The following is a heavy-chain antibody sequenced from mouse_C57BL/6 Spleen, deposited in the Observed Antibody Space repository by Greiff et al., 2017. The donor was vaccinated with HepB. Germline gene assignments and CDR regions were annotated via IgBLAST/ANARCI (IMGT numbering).Heavy chain of an antibody. CDR3: APLLRYFDV. CDR1: GYAFSSSW. J-gene: IGHJ1*03. V-gene: IGHV1-82*01. CDR2: IYPGDGDT. Sequence: QVQLKDSGPELVKPGASVKISCKASGYAFSSSWMNWVKQRPGKGLEWIGRIYPGDGDTNYNGKFKGKATLTADKSSSTAYMQLSSLTSEDSAVYFCAPLLRYFDVWGTGTTVTVSS. D-gene: IGHD1-2*01.